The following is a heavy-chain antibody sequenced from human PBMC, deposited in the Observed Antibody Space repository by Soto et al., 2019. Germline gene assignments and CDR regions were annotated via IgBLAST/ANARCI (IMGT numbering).Heavy chain of an antibody. D-gene: IGHD3-10*01. CDR2: IYYSGST. J-gene: IGHJ5*02. Sequence: PSETLSLTCTLSGGSISSGSYYWAWIRQPPGKGLEWIASIYYSGSTYYNPSLKSRVTIFVDTSKNQFSLKLSSVTAADTALYYCARQGYYGSGSYYTFRWFDPWGQGTLVT. CDR1: GGSISSGSYY. CDR3: ARQGYYGSGSYYTFRWFDP. V-gene: IGHV4-39*01.